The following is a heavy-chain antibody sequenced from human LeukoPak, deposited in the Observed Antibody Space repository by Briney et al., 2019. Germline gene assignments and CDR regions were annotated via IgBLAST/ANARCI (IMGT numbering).Heavy chain of an antibody. J-gene: IGHJ4*02. CDR3: ARSGYGSGSEELDY. CDR2: IYYSGST. CDR1: GGSISSYY. V-gene: IGHV4-59*01. Sequence: SETLSLTWTVSGGSISSYYWSWIRQPPGKGLEWIGYIYYSGSTNYNPSLKSRVTISVDTSKNQFSLKLSSVTAADTAVYYCARSGYGSGSEELDYWGQGTLVTVSS. D-gene: IGHD3-10*01.